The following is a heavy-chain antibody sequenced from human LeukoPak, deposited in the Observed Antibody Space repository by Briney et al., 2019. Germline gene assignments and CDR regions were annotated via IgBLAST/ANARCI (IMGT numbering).Heavy chain of an antibody. V-gene: IGHV3-48*03. CDR1: GFSFSNNE. CDR2: ISRGGGTI. D-gene: IGHD5-18*01. Sequence: GGSLRLSCEASGFSFSNNEMNWVRQAPGRGLEWVSYISRGGGTIYYADSVKGRFTLSRDNVQNSLYLQMNSLRAEDTAVYYCASSTGYSYGYFDYWGQGTLVTVSS. CDR3: ASSTGYSYGYFDY. J-gene: IGHJ4*02.